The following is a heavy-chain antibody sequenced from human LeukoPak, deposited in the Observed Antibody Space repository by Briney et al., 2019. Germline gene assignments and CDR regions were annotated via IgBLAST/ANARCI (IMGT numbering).Heavy chain of an antibody. CDR1: GYTFTGYY. CDR2: INPNSGGT. D-gene: IGHD5-24*01. V-gene: IGHV1-2*06. CDR3: AREVYKLYNWFDP. J-gene: IGHJ5*02. Sequence: ASVEVSCKASGYTFTGYYMHWVRQAPGQGLEWMGRINPNSGGTNYAQKFQGRVTMTRDTSISTAYMELSRLRSDDTAVYYCAREVYKLYNWFDPWGQGTLVTVSS.